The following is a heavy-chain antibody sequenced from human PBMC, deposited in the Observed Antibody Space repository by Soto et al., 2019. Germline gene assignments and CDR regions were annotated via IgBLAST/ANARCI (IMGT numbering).Heavy chain of an antibody. Sequence: PGGALRLCCAASGFSLSDSAIHWGRQASGKGLEWIGRIQSKTNSYVTVYAESVKGRFTISRDDSKNTAYLQMDSLKTEDTAVYYCTTGLSNGYYNFDYWGQGT. CDR3: TTGLSNGYYNFDY. CDR2: IQSKTNSYVT. J-gene: IGHJ4*02. D-gene: IGHD3-22*01. V-gene: IGHV3-73*01. CDR1: GFSLSDSA.